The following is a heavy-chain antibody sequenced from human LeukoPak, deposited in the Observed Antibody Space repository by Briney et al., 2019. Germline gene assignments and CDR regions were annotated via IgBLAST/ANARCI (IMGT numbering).Heavy chain of an antibody. J-gene: IGHJ4*02. CDR3: ARDVPGPEDDFDY. D-gene: IGHD1-14*01. Sequence: SETLSLTCTVSGGSTSSSSYYWGWIRQPPGKGLEWIGSIYYSGSTYYNPSLKSRVTISVDTSKNQFSLKLSSVTAADTAVYYCARDVPGPEDDFDYWGQGTLVTVSS. CDR1: GGSTSSSSYY. V-gene: IGHV4-39*07. CDR2: IYYSGST.